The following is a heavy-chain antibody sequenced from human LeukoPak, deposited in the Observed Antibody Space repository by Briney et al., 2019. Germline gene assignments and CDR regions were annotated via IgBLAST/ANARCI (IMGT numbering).Heavy chain of an antibody. J-gene: IGHJ6*02. CDR1: GDYVSNKDTA. D-gene: IGHD6-6*01. Sequence: SQTLSLTCVISGDYVSNKDTAWNWTRQSPSRGLEWLGSTFYRSEGYGDYTVAFKGRITIIPDTSKNEFSLQLTSVTIDDSTIYYRARGSVLMDVWAQGTTVTVSS. V-gene: IGHV6-1*01. CDR2: TFYRSEGYG. CDR3: ARGSVLMDV.